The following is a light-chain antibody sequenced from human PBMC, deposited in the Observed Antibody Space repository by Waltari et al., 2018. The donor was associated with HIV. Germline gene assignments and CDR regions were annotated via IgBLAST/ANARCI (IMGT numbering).Light chain of an antibody. Sequence: QSALTQPASVSGSPGQSITISCTGTSSNVGSDDLVSWYQQHQGEAPKLIIYEVTKRPSVVSNRFSASNSGNTASLTISGLQAEDEADYYCCSCPRSGIRYVFGTGTKVTVL. CDR2: EVT. J-gene: IGLJ1*01. CDR3: CSCPRSGIRYV. V-gene: IGLV2-23*02. CDR1: SSNVGSDDL.